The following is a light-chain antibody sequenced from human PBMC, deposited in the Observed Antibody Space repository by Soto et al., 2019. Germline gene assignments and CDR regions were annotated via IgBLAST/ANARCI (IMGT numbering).Light chain of an antibody. Sequence: QPVLTQSSSASASLGSSVKLTCTLSSGHSSYIIAWHQQQPGKAPRYLMKLEGSGSYNKGSGVPDRFSGSSSGADRYLTISNLHFEDEADYYCETWDTNTWVFGGGTKLTVL. CDR1: SGHSSYI. CDR2: LEGSGSY. J-gene: IGLJ3*02. V-gene: IGLV4-60*02. CDR3: ETWDTNTWV.